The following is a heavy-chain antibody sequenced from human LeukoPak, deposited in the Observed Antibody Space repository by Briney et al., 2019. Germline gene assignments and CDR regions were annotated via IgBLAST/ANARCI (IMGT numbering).Heavy chain of an antibody. Sequence: SVKVSCKASGGTFSSYAISWVRQAPGQGLEWMGGIIPIFGTANYAQKFRGRVTITADKSTRTAYMELSSLRSEDTAVYYCARRYCDGDCYTNWFDPWGQGTLVTVSS. J-gene: IGHJ5*02. CDR2: IIPIFGTA. V-gene: IGHV1-69*06. CDR1: GGTFSSYA. D-gene: IGHD2-21*02. CDR3: ARRYCDGDCYTNWFDP.